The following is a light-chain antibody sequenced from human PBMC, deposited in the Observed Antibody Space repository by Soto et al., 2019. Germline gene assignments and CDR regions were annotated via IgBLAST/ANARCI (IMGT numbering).Light chain of an antibody. CDR3: QQARSFPVT. CDR1: QDVGRW. V-gene: IGKV1D-12*01. CDR2: ATS. Sequence: DIQMTQSPSSLSASVGDTFTIACRASQDVGRWLSWYQQKPGKAPKILIFATSSLQSGVPSRFSGSGSGTDFTLTISSLQSEDFATYYCQQARSFPVTFGQGTRLEI. J-gene: IGKJ5*01.